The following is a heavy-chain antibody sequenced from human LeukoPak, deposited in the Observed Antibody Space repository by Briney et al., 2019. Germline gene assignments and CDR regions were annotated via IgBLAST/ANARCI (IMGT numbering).Heavy chain of an antibody. CDR1: GFTFSSYS. V-gene: IGHV3-21*01. CDR2: ISSSSSYI. CDR3: ARVKYSSSCFDY. J-gene: IGHJ4*02. D-gene: IGHD6-13*01. Sequence: GGSLRLSCAASGFTFSSYSVNWVRQAPGKGLEWVSSISSSSSYIYYADSVKGRFTISRDNAKNSLYLQMNSLRAEDTAVYYCARVKYSSSCFDYWGQGTLVTVSS.